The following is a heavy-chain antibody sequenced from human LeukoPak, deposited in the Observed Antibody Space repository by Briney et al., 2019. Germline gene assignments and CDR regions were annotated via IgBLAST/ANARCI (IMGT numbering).Heavy chain of an antibody. CDR1: GYTFSYYY. V-gene: IGHV1-46*01. CDR2: INPSGGTT. D-gene: IGHD1-26*01. J-gene: IGHJ5*02. Sequence: ASVKVSCKASGYTFSYYYTHWVRQAPGQGLEWMGVINPSGGTTSYAQKFQGRVTMTRDTSTSTVYMELSSLRSDDTALYYCARDHSGSQHWFDPWGQGTLVIVSS. CDR3: ARDHSGSQHWFDP.